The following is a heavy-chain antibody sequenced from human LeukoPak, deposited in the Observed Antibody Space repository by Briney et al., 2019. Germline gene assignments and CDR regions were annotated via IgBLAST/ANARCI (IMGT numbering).Heavy chain of an antibody. Sequence: GRSLRLSCAASGFTFSSYAMHWVRQAPGKGLEWVAVISYDGSNKYYADSVKGRFTISRDNSKNTLYLQMNSLKAEDTAVYYCAKERRIVVVITTGPDYWGQGTLVTVSS. V-gene: IGHV3-30-3*01. CDR3: AKERRIVVVITTGPDY. D-gene: IGHD3-22*01. CDR2: ISYDGSNK. CDR1: GFTFSSYA. J-gene: IGHJ4*02.